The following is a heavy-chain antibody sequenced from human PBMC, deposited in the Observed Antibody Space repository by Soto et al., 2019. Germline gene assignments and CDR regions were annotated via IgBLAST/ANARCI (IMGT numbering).Heavy chain of an antibody. D-gene: IGHD6-13*01. CDR1: GGSISSSSYY. J-gene: IGHJ4*02. Sequence: DTMSLTCTVSGGSISSSSYYWGWIRQPPGKGLEWIGNIYYSGSTYYNPSLKSRVTISVDTSKNQLSLKLRSATAADTAVYYCARRIREQLRPYYFHYWGQGTIVTVYS. CDR3: ARRIREQLRPYYFHY. CDR2: IYYSGST. V-gene: IGHV4-39*01.